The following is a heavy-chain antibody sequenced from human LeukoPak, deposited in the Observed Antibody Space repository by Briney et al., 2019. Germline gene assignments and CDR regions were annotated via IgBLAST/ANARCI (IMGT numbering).Heavy chain of an antibody. CDR2: MNPNSGNT. Sequence: ASVKVSCKASGYTFTSYDINWVRQATGQGLEWMGWMNPNSGNTGYAQKFQGRVTITRNTSISTAYMELSSLKSEDTAVYYCARDSSGWYHWFDPWGQGTLVTVFS. D-gene: IGHD6-19*01. J-gene: IGHJ5*02. CDR1: GYTFTSYD. CDR3: ARDSSGWYHWFDP. V-gene: IGHV1-8*03.